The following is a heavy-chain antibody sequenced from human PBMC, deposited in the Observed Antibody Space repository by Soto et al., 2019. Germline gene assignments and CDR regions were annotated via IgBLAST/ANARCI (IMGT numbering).Heavy chain of an antibody. CDR2: INHSGST. CDR3: ARGDIVVVPAARRGMDV. Sequence: ETLCLTCTVYGASFSGYYWSWIRQPLGKGLEWIGEINHSGSTNYNPSLKSRVTISVDTSKNQFSLKLRSVNAADTAVYYCARGDIVVVPAARRGMDVWGQGTKVTVSS. J-gene: IGHJ6*02. CDR1: GASFSGYY. D-gene: IGHD2-2*01. V-gene: IGHV4-34*01.